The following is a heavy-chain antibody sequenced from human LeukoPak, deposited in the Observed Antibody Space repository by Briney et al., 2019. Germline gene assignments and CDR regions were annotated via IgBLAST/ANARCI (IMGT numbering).Heavy chain of an antibody. CDR1: GFTFGDYA. V-gene: IGHV3-49*04. Sequence: PGRSLRLSCTASGFTFGDYAMSWVRQAPGKGLEWVGFIRSKAFGGTTEYAASVKGRFTISRDDSKGIAYLQMNSLKTEDTAVYYCTRDIGPVTGTTWYFDFWGQGTLVTVSS. J-gene: IGHJ4*02. D-gene: IGHD1-20*01. CDR2: IRSKAFGGTT. CDR3: TRDIGPVTGTTWYFDF.